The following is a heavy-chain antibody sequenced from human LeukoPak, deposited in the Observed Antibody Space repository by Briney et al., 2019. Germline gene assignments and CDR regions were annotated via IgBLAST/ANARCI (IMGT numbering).Heavy chain of an antibody. Sequence: GGSLRLSCAASGFTFSSYGMHWVRQAPGKGLEWVAVISSDGSNKYYADSVEGRFTISRDTSKNTLYLHMNSLGAEDTSMYYCARALSSSWHIFDYWGQGTQVTVSS. CDR2: ISSDGSNK. CDR1: GFTFSSYG. J-gene: IGHJ4*02. D-gene: IGHD6-13*01. CDR3: ARALSSSWHIFDY. V-gene: IGHV3-30*19.